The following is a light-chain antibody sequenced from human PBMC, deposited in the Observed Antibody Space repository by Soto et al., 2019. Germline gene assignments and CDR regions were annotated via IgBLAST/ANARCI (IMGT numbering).Light chain of an antibody. CDR2: EVT. CDR3: SSYTGSNTWV. J-gene: IGLJ3*02. V-gene: IGLV2-14*01. CDR1: SSDVGGYNY. Sequence: QSALTQPASVSGSPGQSITISCTGTSSDVGGYNYVSWYQQHPGKAPKLMIYEVTNRPSGVSNRFSGSKSGDTASLTISGLQAEDEADYYCSSYTGSNTWVFGGGTKLTV.